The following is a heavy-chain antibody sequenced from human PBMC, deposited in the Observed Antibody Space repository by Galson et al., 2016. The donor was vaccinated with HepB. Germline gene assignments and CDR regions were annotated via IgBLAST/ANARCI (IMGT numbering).Heavy chain of an antibody. V-gene: IGHV3-30-3*01. D-gene: IGHD6-19*01. Sequence: SLRLSCAASGFTFSTYAMHWVRQAPGKGLEWVAVISNDGTNKYYADSVKGRFTFSRDNSKNTLYLQMNSLRVEDTAVYYCARDRIEEWLVPLDYWGQGTLVTVSS. J-gene: IGHJ4*02. CDR3: ARDRIEEWLVPLDY. CDR1: GFTFSTYA. CDR2: ISNDGTNK.